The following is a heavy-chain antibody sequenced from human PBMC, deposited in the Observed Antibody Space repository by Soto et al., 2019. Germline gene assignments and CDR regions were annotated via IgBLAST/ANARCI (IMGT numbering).Heavy chain of an antibody. V-gene: IGHV1-69*01. D-gene: IGHD5-12*01. Sequence: GASVKVSCKASGGTFSRYAISWVRQAPGQGLEWMGGIIPIFGTANYAQKFQGRVTITADESTSTAYMELSSLRFEDTAVYYCTRVEAGYDPYNWFDPWGQGTLVTVSS. CDR1: GGTFSRYA. CDR3: TRVEAGYDPYNWFDP. J-gene: IGHJ5*02. CDR2: IIPIFGTA.